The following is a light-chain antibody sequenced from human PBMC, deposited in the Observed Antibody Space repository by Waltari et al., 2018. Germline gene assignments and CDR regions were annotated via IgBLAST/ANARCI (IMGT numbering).Light chain of an antibody. CDR1: SLRASY. J-gene: IGLJ2*01. Sequence: SSELTQDPAVSVALGQTVRITCQGASLRASYASWYQQKSVQAPILVLFGKNKRPSGSPDRFSGYNSETTTSLTITGAQAEDEADYYCSSRDSSASHVLFAGGTKLTVL. V-gene: IGLV3-19*01. CDR2: GKN. CDR3: SSRDSSASHVL.